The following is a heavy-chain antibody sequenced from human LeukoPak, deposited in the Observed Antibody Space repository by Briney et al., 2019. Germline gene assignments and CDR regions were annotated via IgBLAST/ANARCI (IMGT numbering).Heavy chain of an antibody. CDR3: ARHLAEHGSGRYRFDY. CDR2: IDNRDSYT. CDR1: GYSFTSYC. J-gene: IGHJ4*02. V-gene: IGHV5-10-1*01. D-gene: IGHD3-10*01. Sequence: AESLRISCKGSGYSFTSYCISWVRQMPGKGREGMGRIDNRDSYTYYTHSFQGHVTISPDNSKSTPYLQLSSLKAADTAMYYCARHLAEHGSGRYRFDYWGQGTLVTGFS.